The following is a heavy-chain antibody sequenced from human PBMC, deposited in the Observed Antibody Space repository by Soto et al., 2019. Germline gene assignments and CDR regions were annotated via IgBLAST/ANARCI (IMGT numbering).Heavy chain of an antibody. CDR2: ISGSGGST. CDR1: GFTFSSYA. CDR3: ARVPLYSSSSRDYYYYGMDV. J-gene: IGHJ6*02. Sequence: GSLSLSCAASGFTFSSYAMSWVGQAPGKGLEWVSAISGSGGSTYYADSVKGRFIISRDNSKNTLYLQMNSLRAEDTAVYYCARVPLYSSSSRDYYYYGMDVWGQGTTVTVSS. D-gene: IGHD6-6*01. V-gene: IGHV3-23*01.